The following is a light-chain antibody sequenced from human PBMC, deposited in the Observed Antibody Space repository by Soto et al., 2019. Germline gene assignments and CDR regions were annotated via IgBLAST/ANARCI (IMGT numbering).Light chain of an antibody. J-gene: IGLJ2*01. Sequence: QSVLTQPPSVSGAPGQRVTISCTGSSSNIGAGYDVQWFQQLPGTAPKLLIYGNSNRPSRVPDRFSGSKSGTSASLAITGLQAADEADYYCQSYDSSLSGSLFGGGTKLTVL. CDR3: QSYDSSLSGSL. V-gene: IGLV1-40*01. CDR2: GNS. CDR1: SSNIGAGYD.